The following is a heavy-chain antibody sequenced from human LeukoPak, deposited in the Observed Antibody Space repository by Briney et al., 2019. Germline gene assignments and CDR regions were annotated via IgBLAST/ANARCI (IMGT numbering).Heavy chain of an antibody. CDR3: ATNSGDYYWYFDL. Sequence: SGALSLTCTVSGGSISTYYWSWIRQPPGKGLEWIGYVHYSGSTRYSPSLKSRVTISVDTSKNQFSLKLTSVTAADTAVYYCATNSGDYYWYFDLWGRGTLVTVSS. CDR2: VHYSGST. V-gene: IGHV4-59*01. D-gene: IGHD1-26*01. CDR1: GGSISTYY. J-gene: IGHJ2*01.